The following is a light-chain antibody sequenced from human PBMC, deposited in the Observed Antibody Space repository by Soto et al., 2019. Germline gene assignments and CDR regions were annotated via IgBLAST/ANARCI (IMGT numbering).Light chain of an antibody. J-gene: IGKJ1*01. Sequence: EIVLTQSPGTLSLSPGERATLSCRASQSVSSIYLAWYQQKPGQAPRLLIYNASSRATGIPDRFSGSGSGTDFTLTISRLEPEDFAVYYCQQYGNSRGTFGQGTKVDIK. V-gene: IGKV3-20*01. CDR1: QSVSSIY. CDR3: QQYGNSRGT. CDR2: NAS.